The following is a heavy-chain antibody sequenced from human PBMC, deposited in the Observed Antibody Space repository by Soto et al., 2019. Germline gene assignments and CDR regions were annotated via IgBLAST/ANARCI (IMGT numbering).Heavy chain of an antibody. CDR1: GGTFSSYT. CDR2: IIPILGIA. CDR3: ARFIDCSGGSCYPYAFDI. J-gene: IGHJ3*02. Sequence: ASVKVSCKASGGTFSSYTISWVRQAPGQGLEWMGRIIPILGIANYAQKFQGRVTITADKSTSTAYMELSSLRSEDTAVYYCARFIDCSGGSCYPYAFDIWGQGTMVTVSS. D-gene: IGHD2-15*01. V-gene: IGHV1-69*02.